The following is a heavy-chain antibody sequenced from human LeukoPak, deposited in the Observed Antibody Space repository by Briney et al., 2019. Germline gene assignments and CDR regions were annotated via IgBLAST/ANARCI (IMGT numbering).Heavy chain of an antibody. V-gene: IGHV3-23*01. CDR3: AKEYRNYYYMDV. CDR2: ISGSGDKV. D-gene: IGHD1-1*01. Sequence: GGSLRLSCAASGFTFSNSAMTWVRQAPGKGLEWVSAISGSGDKVHYADSVKGRFTISRDNSKNTLYLQMNSLRAEDTAVYYCAKEYRNYYYMDVWGKGTTVTVSS. J-gene: IGHJ6*03. CDR1: GFTFSNSA.